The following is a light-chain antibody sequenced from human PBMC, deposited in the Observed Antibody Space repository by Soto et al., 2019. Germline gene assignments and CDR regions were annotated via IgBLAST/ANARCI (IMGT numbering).Light chain of an antibody. V-gene: IGLV2-11*01. Sequence: QSVLTQPPSASGSPGQSVTISCTGTSSDVGGYNYVSWYQQYPGKAPKVMIYDVSKRPSGVPDRFSGSKSGNTASLTISGLQADDEADYYCCSYAGDYIHVVFGGGTKLTVL. CDR2: DVS. CDR1: SSDVGGYNY. CDR3: CSYAGDYIHVV. J-gene: IGLJ2*01.